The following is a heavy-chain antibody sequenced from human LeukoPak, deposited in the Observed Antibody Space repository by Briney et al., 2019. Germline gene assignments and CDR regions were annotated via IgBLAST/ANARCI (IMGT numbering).Heavy chain of an antibody. J-gene: IGHJ4*02. CDR1: GYTFTSYG. Sequence: ASVKVSCKASGYTFTSYGISWARQAPGQGLEWMRWISAYNGNTNYAQKLQGRVTMTTDTSTSTAYMELRSLRSDDTAVYYCARVWPEYCSGGSCYTNEYYFDYWGQGTLVTVSS. V-gene: IGHV1-18*01. CDR3: ARVWPEYCSGGSCYTNEYYFDY. CDR2: ISAYNGNT. D-gene: IGHD2-15*01.